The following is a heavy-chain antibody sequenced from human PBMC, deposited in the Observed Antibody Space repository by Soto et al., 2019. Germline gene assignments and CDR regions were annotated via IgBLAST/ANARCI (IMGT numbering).Heavy chain of an antibody. J-gene: IGHJ4*02. Sequence: GGSLRLSCAASGFSFSGYAMHWVRQAPGKGLEYVSAISNNGGSTYYANSVKGRFTISRDNSKNTLYLHMGSLRTEDMAVYYCARVAVGDHFDYWGQGTLVTVSS. CDR2: ISNNGGST. V-gene: IGHV3-64*01. D-gene: IGHD2-15*01. CDR1: GFSFSGYA. CDR3: ARVAVGDHFDY.